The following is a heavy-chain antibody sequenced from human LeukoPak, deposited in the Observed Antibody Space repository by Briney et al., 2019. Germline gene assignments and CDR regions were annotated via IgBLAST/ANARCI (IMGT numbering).Heavy chain of an antibody. D-gene: IGHD5-12*01. Sequence: PGGSLRLSCAASGFTFSHYAMSWVRQIPGKGLDWVLSISGYSGRTYYTDSVKGRFTISRDNFNNTLYLQMSSLRAEDTALYYCAKFLGGDEKVDAFDVWGPGTRVTVSS. J-gene: IGHJ3*01. CDR2: ISGYSGRT. V-gene: IGHV3-23*01. CDR3: AKFLGGDEKVDAFDV. CDR1: GFTFSHYA.